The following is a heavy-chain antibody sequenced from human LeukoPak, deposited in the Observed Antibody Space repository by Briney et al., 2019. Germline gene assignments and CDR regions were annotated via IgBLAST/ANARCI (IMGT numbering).Heavy chain of an antibody. J-gene: IGHJ4*02. Sequence: SETLSLTCAAYGGSFSGYYWSWIRKPPGKGLEWIGEINHSGSTNYNPSLKSRVTISVDTSKNQFSLKLSSVTAADTAVYYYARGTRYDSSGYDLDLNDYWGQGTLVTVSS. V-gene: IGHV4-34*01. CDR3: ARGTRYDSSGYDLDLNDY. CDR1: GGSFSGYY. CDR2: INHSGST. D-gene: IGHD3-22*01.